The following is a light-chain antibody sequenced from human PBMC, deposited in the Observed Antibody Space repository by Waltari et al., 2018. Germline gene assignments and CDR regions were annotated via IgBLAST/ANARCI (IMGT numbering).Light chain of an antibody. Sequence: QSVLTQPPSVSGTPGQRVTISCSGSKSNIGGNSVNWYQQLPGTAPKLLIYNDNQGPSGVPDRFSASKSGTSASLAITGLQSEDDAYYYCAVWDDSLGGVFGGGTKLTVL. V-gene: IGLV1-44*01. CDR1: KSNIGGNS. CDR2: NDN. CDR3: AVWDDSLGGV. J-gene: IGLJ3*02.